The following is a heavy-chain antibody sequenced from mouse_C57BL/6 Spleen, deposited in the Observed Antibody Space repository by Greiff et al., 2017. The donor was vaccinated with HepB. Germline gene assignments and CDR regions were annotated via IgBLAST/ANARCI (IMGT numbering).Heavy chain of an antibody. Sequence: EVKLVESGGGLVKPGGSLKLSCAASGFTFSSYAMSWVRQTPEKRLEWVATISDGGSYTYYPDNVTGRFTISRDNAKNNLYLQMSHLKSEDTAMYYCARKESQAWFAYWGQGTLVTVSA. CDR1: GFTFSSYA. J-gene: IGHJ3*01. CDR3: ARKESQAWFAY. CDR2: ISDGGSYT. V-gene: IGHV5-4*03.